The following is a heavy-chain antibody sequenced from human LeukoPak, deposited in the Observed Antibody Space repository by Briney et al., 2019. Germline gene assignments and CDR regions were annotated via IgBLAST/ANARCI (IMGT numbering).Heavy chain of an antibody. CDR2: ISGSGGTT. V-gene: IGHV3-23*01. CDR1: GFTFSRSA. D-gene: IGHD4-17*01. Sequence: PGGSLRLSCAASGFTFSRSAMSWVRQAPGKGLEWVSTISGSGGTTYYADSVKGRFTISRDNSKNTLYLQMSSLRAEDTAIYYCAISNRYGDYENFDYWGQGTLVTVSS. CDR3: AISNRYGDYENFDY. J-gene: IGHJ4*02.